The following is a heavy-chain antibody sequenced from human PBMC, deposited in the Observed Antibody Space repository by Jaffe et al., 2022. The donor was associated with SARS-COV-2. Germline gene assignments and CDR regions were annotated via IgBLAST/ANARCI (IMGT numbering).Heavy chain of an antibody. V-gene: IGHV3-9*01. CDR2: ISWSSGSL. J-gene: IGHJ3*02. CDR3: AKGFGLKPTDAFDI. CDR1: GFTFDDYA. Sequence: EVQLVESGGGLVQPGRSLRLSCAASGFTFDDYAMHWVRQTPGKGLEWVSGISWSSGSLAYADSVKGRFTISRDNAKNSLYLQMNSLRAEDTALYYCAKGFGLKPTDAFDIWGQGTMVTVSS. D-gene: IGHD3-3*01.